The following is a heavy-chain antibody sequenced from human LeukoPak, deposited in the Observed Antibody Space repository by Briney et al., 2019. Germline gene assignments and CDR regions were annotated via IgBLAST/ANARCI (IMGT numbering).Heavy chain of an antibody. J-gene: IGHJ6*03. D-gene: IGHD2-15*01. CDR2: MSYDGTNK. CDR1: GFTFSSYP. V-gene: IGHV3-30*04. Sequence: GGSLRLSCAASGFTFSSYPMHWVRQSPGKGLEWVAVMSYDGTNKYYADSVKGRFTISRDNSKNTLYLQMNSLKGEDTAVYYCTTSGLYCSGGSCYPPDYYYMDVWGKGTTVTVSS. CDR3: TTSGLYCSGGSCYPPDYYYMDV.